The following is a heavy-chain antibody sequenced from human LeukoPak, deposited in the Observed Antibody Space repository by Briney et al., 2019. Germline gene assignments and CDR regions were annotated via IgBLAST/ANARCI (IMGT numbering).Heavy chain of an antibody. D-gene: IGHD3-22*01. J-gene: IGHJ4*02. CDR2: IYYSGST. V-gene: IGHV4-59*01. CDR3: ARFDYYDSIVFDY. CDR1: GGSISSYS. Sequence: SETLSLTCTVSGGSISSYSWSWIRQPPGKGLEWIGYIYYSGSTNYNPSLKSRVTIPVDTSKNQFSLSLNSVTAADTAVYYCARFDYYDSIVFDYWGQGTLVTVSS.